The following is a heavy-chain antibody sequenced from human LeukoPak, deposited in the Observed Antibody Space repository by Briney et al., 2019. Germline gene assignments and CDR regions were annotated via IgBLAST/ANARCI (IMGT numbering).Heavy chain of an antibody. V-gene: IGHV1-3*01. CDR3: ARDDCGDTCYPGGY. CDR2: INAGNGDT. D-gene: IGHD2-21*01. J-gene: IGHJ4*02. Sequence: ASVKVSCKASGYTFTKYVVHLARQAPGQRPEWMGWINAGNGDTKYSQNFQDRVTITRDTSANTAYMELSSLTSEDTALYYCARDDCGDTCYPGGYWGQGTLVTVSS. CDR1: GYTFTKYV.